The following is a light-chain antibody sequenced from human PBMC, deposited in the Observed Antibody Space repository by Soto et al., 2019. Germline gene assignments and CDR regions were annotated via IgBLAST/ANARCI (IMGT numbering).Light chain of an antibody. CDR3: QQYDNLPPFT. CDR1: QDISNF. V-gene: IGKV1-33*01. J-gene: IGKJ3*01. Sequence: DIQMTQSPSSLSASVGDRFTITCQASQDISNFLNWYQQKPGTAPKLLIYDASNLETGVPSRFSGSGSGTDFTFTISSLQPEDIATYYCQQYDNLPPFTFGPGTKVDIK. CDR2: DAS.